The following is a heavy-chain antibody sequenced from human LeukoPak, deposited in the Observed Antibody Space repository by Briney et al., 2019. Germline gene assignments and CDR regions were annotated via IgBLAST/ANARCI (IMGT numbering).Heavy chain of an antibody. Sequence: PSQTLSLTCTVSGGSISSGSYYWSWIRQPAGKGLEWIGRIYTSGSTNYNPSLKSRVTISVDTSKNQFSLKLSSVTAADTAVYYCARDNYGSLQAFDIWGQRTMVTVSS. CDR1: GGSISSGSYY. CDR3: ARDNYGSLQAFDI. D-gene: IGHD3-10*01. V-gene: IGHV4-61*02. J-gene: IGHJ3*02. CDR2: IYTSGST.